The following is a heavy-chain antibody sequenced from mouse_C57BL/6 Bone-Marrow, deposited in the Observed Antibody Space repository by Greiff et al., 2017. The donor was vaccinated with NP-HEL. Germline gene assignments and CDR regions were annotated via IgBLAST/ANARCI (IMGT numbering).Heavy chain of an antibody. V-gene: IGHV2-6-1*01. CDR1: GFSLTSYG. D-gene: IGHD1-1*01. CDR3: ARHEYYYGSSWDAMDY. CDR2: IWSDGST. Sequence: VQLQQSGPGLVAPSQSLSITCTVSGFSLTSYGVHWVRQPPGKGLEWLVVIWSDGSTTYNSALKSRLSISKDNSKSQVFLKMNSLQTDDTAMYYCARHEYYYGSSWDAMDYWGQGTSVTVSS. J-gene: IGHJ4*01.